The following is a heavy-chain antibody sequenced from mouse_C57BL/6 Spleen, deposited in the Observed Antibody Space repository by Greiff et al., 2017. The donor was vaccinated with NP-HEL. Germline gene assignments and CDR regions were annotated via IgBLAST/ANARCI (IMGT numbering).Heavy chain of an antibody. V-gene: IGHV1-81*01. CDR2: IYPRSGNT. J-gene: IGHJ4*01. Sequence: VQLQQSGAELARPGASVKLSCKASGYTFTSYGISWVKQRTGQGLEWIGEIYPRSGNTYYNEKFKGKATLTADKSSSTAYMELRSLTSEDSAVYFCARYVSTTVVATYYYAMDYWGQGTSVTVSS. D-gene: IGHD1-1*01. CDR3: ARYVSTTVVATYYYAMDY. CDR1: GYTFTSYG.